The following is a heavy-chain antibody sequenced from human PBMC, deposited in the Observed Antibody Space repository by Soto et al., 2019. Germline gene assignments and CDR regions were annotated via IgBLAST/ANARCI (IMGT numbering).Heavy chain of an antibody. D-gene: IGHD3-3*01. J-gene: IGHJ4*02. CDR3: ARDFAYFDS. Sequence: SETLSLTCAVSGDSISSGYYWAWIRRPPGKGLEWIGSIYHSGTTYHNPSLKTRVTISVDTSRNQFSLNLDSVTAADTAGYFCARDFAYFDSWGQGTLVTVSS. CDR2: IYHSGTT. V-gene: IGHV4-38-2*01. CDR1: GDSISSGYY.